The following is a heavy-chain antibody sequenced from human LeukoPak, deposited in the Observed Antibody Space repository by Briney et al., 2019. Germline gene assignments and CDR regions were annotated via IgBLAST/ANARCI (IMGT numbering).Heavy chain of an antibody. CDR3: ARSRSTYYDFWSGYLDY. V-gene: IGHV3-30-3*01. CDR1: GFTFSSYA. Sequence: GSLRLSCAASGFTFSSYAMHWVRQAPGKGLEWVAVISYDGSNKYYADSVKGRFTISRDNSKNTLYLQMNSLRAEDTAVYYCARSRSTYYDFWSGYLDYWGQGTLVTVSS. J-gene: IGHJ4*02. D-gene: IGHD3-3*01. CDR2: ISYDGSNK.